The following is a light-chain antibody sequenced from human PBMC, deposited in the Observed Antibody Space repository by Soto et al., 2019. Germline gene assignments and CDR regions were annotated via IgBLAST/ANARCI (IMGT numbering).Light chain of an antibody. V-gene: IGLV2-14*01. CDR3: SSYTSSRTGV. CDR2: EVT. Sequence: QSALTQPASVSGSPGQSITISCTGSSDDVGGYNYVSWYQQYPGKAPKLIIYEVTNRPSGVSNRFSGSKSGYTASLTISGLQGEDEADYYCSSYTSSRTGVFGGGTKLTVL. J-gene: IGLJ3*02. CDR1: SDDVGGYNY.